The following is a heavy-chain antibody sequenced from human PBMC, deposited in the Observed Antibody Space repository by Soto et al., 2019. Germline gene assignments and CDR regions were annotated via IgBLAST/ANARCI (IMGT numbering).Heavy chain of an antibody. CDR2: IYNSGTT. Sequence: QVQLQGSGPGLVKPSQTLSLTCTVSGGSINYSPYFWSWIRQTPGKGLEWIGHIYNSGTTYTNPSLNSRATISGDTSPNQFSLNLKSVTAADTAVYYCARGPSADKVDYWGQGTLVTVSS. V-gene: IGHV4-30-4*01. D-gene: IGHD3-3*01. J-gene: IGHJ4*02. CDR3: ARGPSADKVDY. CDR1: GGSINYSPYF.